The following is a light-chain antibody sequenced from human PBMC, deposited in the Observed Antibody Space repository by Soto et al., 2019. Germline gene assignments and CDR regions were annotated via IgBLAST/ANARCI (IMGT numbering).Light chain of an antibody. V-gene: IGLV2-8*01. CDR2: EIS. CDR1: SRDVGGYNY. J-gene: IGLJ1*01. CDR3: SSYAGSYSFGV. Sequence: QSVLTQPPSASGSPGQSVTISCTGTSRDVGGYNYVSWYQQHPGKAHKLMIFEISKRPSGVPDHFYGSKSENTATLTVSGLQAEDEADYYCSSYAGSYSFGVFGTGTKVTVL.